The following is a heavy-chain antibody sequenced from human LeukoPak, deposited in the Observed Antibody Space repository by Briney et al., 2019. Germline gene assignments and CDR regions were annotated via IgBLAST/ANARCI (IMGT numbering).Heavy chain of an antibody. CDR3: TKDLAKDFWSGYLNDF. CDR1: GFTFDDYA. J-gene: IGHJ4*02. D-gene: IGHD3-3*01. CDR2: ISWSGGSI. V-gene: IGHV3-9*01. Sequence: QSGGSLRLSCAASGFTFDDYAMHWVRQAPGKGLEWVSGISWSGGSIAYAASVKGRFTISRDNAKNSLYLQMNSLRVEDTAFYYCTKDLAKDFWSGYLNDFWGQGTLVTVSS.